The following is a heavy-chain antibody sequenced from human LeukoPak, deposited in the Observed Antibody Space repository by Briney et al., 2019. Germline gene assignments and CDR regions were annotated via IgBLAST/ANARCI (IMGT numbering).Heavy chain of an antibody. V-gene: IGHV3-30*03. CDR2: ISFDGSNK. Sequence: QPGRSLRLSCAASGFTFSSYGMHWVRQAPGKGLEWVAVISFDGSNKYCSDSVKGRFTISRDNAKNTLYLQMNSLRTEDTAVYYCARELPRPGGQTDASDIWGQGTMVTVS. CDR3: ARELPRPGGQTDASDI. J-gene: IGHJ3*02. D-gene: IGHD3-16*01. CDR1: GFTFSSYG.